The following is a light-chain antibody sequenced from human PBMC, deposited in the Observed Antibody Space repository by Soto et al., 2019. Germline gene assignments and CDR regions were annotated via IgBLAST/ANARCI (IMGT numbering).Light chain of an antibody. CDR2: EVT. CDR1: SSDVGYYDY. Sequence: ALTQPPSSSGFPGQSVTISCTGTSSDVGYYDYVSWYQQHPGKAPKLVIYEVTKRPSGVPDRVSASKSGNTASLTVSGLRAEDEADYYCSSYAGSKNFVFGSGTKVTVL. CDR3: SSYAGSKNFV. V-gene: IGLV2-8*01. J-gene: IGLJ1*01.